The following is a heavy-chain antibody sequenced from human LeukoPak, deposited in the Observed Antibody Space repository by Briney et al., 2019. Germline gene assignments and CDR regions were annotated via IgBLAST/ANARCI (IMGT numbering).Heavy chain of an antibody. CDR2: ITSDGVGT. CDR1: GFNFGTYI. CDR3: ARTYYFDSSDYYFPMDV. D-gene: IGHD3-22*01. V-gene: IGHV3-64*02. J-gene: IGHJ6*02. Sequence: GGSLRLSCAASGFNFGTYIMHWVRQAPGKGLEYVSAITSDGVGTYYADSVKGRFIISRDNSKNTLYLQMGSLRAEDMAVYYCARTYYFDSSDYYFPMDVWGQGTTVTVSS.